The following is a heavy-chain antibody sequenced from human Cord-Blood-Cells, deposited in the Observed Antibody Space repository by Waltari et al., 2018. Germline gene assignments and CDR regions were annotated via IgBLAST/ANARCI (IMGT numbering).Heavy chain of an antibody. CDR1: GFTFSRYW. J-gene: IGHJ4*02. D-gene: IGHD6-19*01. V-gene: IGHV3-7*01. CDR2: IKQYGSEK. Sequence: EVQLVESGGGLVQPGGSLRLSCAASGFTFSRYWMSCVRQAPGKGLEWVANIKQYGSEKYYVDSVKGRFTISRDNAKNSLYLQMNSLRAEDTAVYYCAREGYSSGWYFDYWGQGTLVTVSS. CDR3: AREGYSSGWYFDY.